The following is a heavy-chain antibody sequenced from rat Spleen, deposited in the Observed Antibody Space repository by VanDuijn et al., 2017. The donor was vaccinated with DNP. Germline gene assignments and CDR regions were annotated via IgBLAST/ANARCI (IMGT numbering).Heavy chain of an antibody. CDR1: GFTFSDYA. CDR2: IIYDGSST. Sequence: EVQLVESGGGLVQPGNSLKLSCAASGFTFSDYAMAWVRQSPKKGLEWVATIIYDGSSTYYRDSVRGRFTISRDYARSTLYLQMDSLRSEDTATYYCATQTGSRLFDYWGQGVMVTVSS. V-gene: IGHV5S10*01. D-gene: IGHD5-1*01. CDR3: ATQTGSRLFDY. J-gene: IGHJ2*01.